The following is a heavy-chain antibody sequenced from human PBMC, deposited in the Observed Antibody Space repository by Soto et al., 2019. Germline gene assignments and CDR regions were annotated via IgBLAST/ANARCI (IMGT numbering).Heavy chain of an antibody. CDR1: GYTFTTYD. Sequence: QVQLVQSGAEVKEPGASEKVSCQASGYTFTTYDINWVRQATGQGLEWMGWMNPKTGKAGYAQKFQGRVTMTRNTSTSTAYLEVSSLRSEDTAVFFCVRGPYSGFAYWGQGTLVTVSS. CDR2: MNPKTGKA. V-gene: IGHV1-8*01. J-gene: IGHJ4*02. D-gene: IGHD5-12*01. CDR3: VRGPYSGFAY.